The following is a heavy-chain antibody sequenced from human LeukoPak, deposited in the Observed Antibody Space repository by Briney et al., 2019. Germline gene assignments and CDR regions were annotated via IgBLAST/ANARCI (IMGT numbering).Heavy chain of an antibody. D-gene: IGHD1-26*01. CDR2: MSVGSGLI. CDR1: GFTFSSYA. Sequence: GGSLRLSCAASGFTFSSYAMSWVRQAPGKGLEWVSSMSVGSGLIYYAESVKGRFTVSRDNAKKSLYLQMYSLRAEDTAVYYCAREFEGTASGAGYWGQGTLVTVSS. CDR3: AREFEGTASGAGY. J-gene: IGHJ4*02. V-gene: IGHV3-21*01.